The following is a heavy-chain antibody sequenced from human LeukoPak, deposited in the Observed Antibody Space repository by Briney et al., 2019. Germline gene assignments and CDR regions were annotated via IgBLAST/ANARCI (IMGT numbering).Heavy chain of an antibody. V-gene: IGHV3-33*01. Sequence: GGSLRLSCAASGFTFSSYGMHWVRQAPGKGLEWVAVIWYDGSNKYYADSVKGRFTISRDSSKNTLYLQMNSLRAEDTAVYYCARGGYSSSWYSPNFDYWGQGTLVTVSS. CDR3: ARGGYSSSWYSPNFDY. CDR1: GFTFSSYG. D-gene: IGHD6-13*01. CDR2: IWYDGSNK. J-gene: IGHJ4*02.